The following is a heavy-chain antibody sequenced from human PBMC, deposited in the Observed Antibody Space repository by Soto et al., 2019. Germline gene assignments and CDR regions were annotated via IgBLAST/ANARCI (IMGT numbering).Heavy chain of an antibody. D-gene: IGHD1-26*01. CDR3: ARDPELRGYFDY. J-gene: IGHJ4*02. Sequence: SETLSLTCTVSGDSITTYYWSWIRQPPGKGLEWIGCFYYSGGTNYNPSLKTRVTISIDTSKNQFSLKLSSVTAADTAVYYCARDPELRGYFDYWGQGTLVTVSS. V-gene: IGHV4-59*01. CDR2: FYYSGGT. CDR1: GDSITTYY.